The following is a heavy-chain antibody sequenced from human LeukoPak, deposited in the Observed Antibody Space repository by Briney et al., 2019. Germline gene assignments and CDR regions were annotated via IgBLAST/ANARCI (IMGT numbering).Heavy chain of an antibody. D-gene: IGHD3-10*02. CDR1: GFTFSSYS. J-gene: IGHJ6*04. Sequence: GGSLRLSCAASGFTFSSYSMNWVRQAPGKGLEWVSSISTSSSYIYYADSVKGRFTTSRDNAKNSLYLQMNSLRAEDTAVYYCAELGITMIGGVWGKGTTVTISS. CDR3: AELGITMIGGV. CDR2: ISTSSSYI. V-gene: IGHV3-21*01.